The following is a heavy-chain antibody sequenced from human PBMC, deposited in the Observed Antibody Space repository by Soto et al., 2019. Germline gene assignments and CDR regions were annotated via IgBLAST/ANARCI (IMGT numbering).Heavy chain of an antibody. J-gene: IGHJ5*02. CDR2: IYATGTT. CDR3: VRDGTKTLRDWFDP. V-gene: IGHV4-4*07. CDR1: GASISGFY. D-gene: IGHD1-1*01. Sequence: SETLSLTCTDSGASISGFYWSWIRKSAGKGLEWIGRIYATGTTDYNPSLKSRVMMSVDTSKKQFSLKLRSVTAADTAVYYCVRDGTKTLRDWFDPWGQGISVTVSS.